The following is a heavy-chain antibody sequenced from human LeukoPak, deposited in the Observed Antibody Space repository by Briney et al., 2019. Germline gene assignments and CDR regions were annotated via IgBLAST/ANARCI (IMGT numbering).Heavy chain of an antibody. V-gene: IGHV3-23*01. Sequence: PGGSLRLSCAASGFTFSSYAMSWVRQAPGKGLEWVSAISGSGGSTYYADSVKGRFPISRDNSKNTLYLQMNSLRAEDTDVYYCANTFWAGSWYYDYWGQGTLVTVSS. CDR1: GFTFSSYA. CDR3: ANTFWAGSWYYDY. CDR2: ISGSGGST. J-gene: IGHJ4*02. D-gene: IGHD6-13*01.